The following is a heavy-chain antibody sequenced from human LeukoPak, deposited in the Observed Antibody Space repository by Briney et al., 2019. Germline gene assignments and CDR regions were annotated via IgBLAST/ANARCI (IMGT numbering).Heavy chain of an antibody. CDR1: GGSIRSSSYY. Sequence: PSETLSLTCTVSGGSIRSSSYYWGWIRQPPGKGLEWIGCIYYSGSTYYNPSLKSRVTISVDTSKNQFSLKLSSVTAADTAVYYCARFPGSAEYRHYYYMDVWGKGTTVTVSS. CDR2: IYYSGST. CDR3: ARFPGSAEYRHYYYMDV. J-gene: IGHJ6*03. D-gene: IGHD2-15*01. V-gene: IGHV4-39*07.